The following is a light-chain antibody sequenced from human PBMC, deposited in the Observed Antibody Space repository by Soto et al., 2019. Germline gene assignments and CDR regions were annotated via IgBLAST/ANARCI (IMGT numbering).Light chain of an antibody. CDR3: QSYDTSVSGARV. V-gene: IGLV1-47*01. J-gene: IGLJ3*02. Sequence: QPVLTQSPSASGTPGQRVIISCSGTSSNIGTNYVYWYQQLPGTAPKVLIYSNDKRPSGVPNRFSGSKSGTSASLTITGLQAEDEADYYCQSYDTSVSGARVFGGGTKLTVL. CDR2: SND. CDR1: SSNIGTNY.